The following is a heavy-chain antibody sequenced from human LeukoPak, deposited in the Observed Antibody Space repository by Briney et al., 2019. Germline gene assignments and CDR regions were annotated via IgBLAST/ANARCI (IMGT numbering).Heavy chain of an antibody. CDR1: GFNFSVYN. CDR2: ISSGGGTI. CDR3: ARDRAFLEYLSDAFDV. Sequence: PGGSLRLSCAASGFNFSVYNMNWVRQAPGKGLERVSYISSGGGTIFSTDSVKGRFTISRDNAKNSLYLQMNSLRVDDTAVYYCARDRAFLEYLSDAFDVWGQGTMVTVSS. V-gene: IGHV3-48*04. D-gene: IGHD3-3*01. J-gene: IGHJ3*01.